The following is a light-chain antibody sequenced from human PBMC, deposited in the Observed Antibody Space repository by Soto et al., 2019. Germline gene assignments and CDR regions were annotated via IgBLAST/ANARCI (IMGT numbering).Light chain of an antibody. Sequence: DLQMTQSPSTLSASVGDIVTITCRASQSINNLLAWYQQKPGKAPNFLIYDVSTLESGVPSRFSGSGSGTEFTLTISSLQPDDSATYYCQHSSLYSPWTFGQGTKVDI. CDR2: DVS. J-gene: IGKJ1*01. CDR3: QHSSLYSPWT. V-gene: IGKV1-5*01. CDR1: QSINNL.